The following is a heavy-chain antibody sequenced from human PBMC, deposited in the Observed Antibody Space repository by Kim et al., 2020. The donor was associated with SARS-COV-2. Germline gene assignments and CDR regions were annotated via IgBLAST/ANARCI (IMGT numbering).Heavy chain of an antibody. Sequence: GGSLRLSCAASGFTFSSYAMSWVRQAPGKGLEWVSAISGSGGSTYYADSVKGRFTISRDNSKNTLYLQMNSLRAEDTAVYYCAKDYHCSSTSCHAGFDYWGQGTLVTVSS. V-gene: IGHV3-23*01. CDR2: ISGSGGST. D-gene: IGHD2-2*01. CDR3: AKDYHCSSTSCHAGFDY. CDR1: GFTFSSYA. J-gene: IGHJ4*02.